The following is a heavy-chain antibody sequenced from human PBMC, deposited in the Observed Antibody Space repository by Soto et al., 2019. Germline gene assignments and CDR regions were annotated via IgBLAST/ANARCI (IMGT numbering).Heavy chain of an antibody. J-gene: IGHJ5*02. Sequence: HGESLKISCRTSGYRFTSYWIAWVLQMPGKGLEWMGIIFPSDSDTGYSPSFQGQVIISADRSTSTVFLQWASLKASDTAVYFCARKDKSGYFNWFDPWGQGTLVTVSS. CDR3: ARKDKSGYFNWFDP. CDR1: GYRFTSYW. V-gene: IGHV5-51*01. CDR2: IFPSDSDT. D-gene: IGHD3-22*01.